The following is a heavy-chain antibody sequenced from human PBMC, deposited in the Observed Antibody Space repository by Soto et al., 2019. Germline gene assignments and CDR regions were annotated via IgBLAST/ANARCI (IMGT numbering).Heavy chain of an antibody. Sequence: GGSLRLSCAASGFTFSSYGMHWVRQAPGKGLEWVAVIWYDGSNKYYADSMKGRFTISRDNSKNTLYLQMNSLRAEDTAVYYCARVSCSSTSCFYYYYMDVWGKGTTVTVSS. CDR3: ARVSCSSTSCFYYYYMDV. CDR1: GFTFSSYG. D-gene: IGHD2-2*01. CDR2: IWYDGSNK. V-gene: IGHV3-33*01. J-gene: IGHJ6*03.